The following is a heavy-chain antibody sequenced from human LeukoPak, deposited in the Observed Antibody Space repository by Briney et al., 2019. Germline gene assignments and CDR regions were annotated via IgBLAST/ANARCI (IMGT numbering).Heavy chain of an antibody. V-gene: IGHV3-11*01. D-gene: IGHD3-16*02. Sequence: GGSLRLSCAASGFTFSDYYMSWIRQAPGKGLEWVSYISSSGSTIYYADSVKGRFTISRDNAKNSLYLQMNSLRAEDTAVYYCACSYKAWGSYRYTSFYFDYWGQGTLVTVSS. J-gene: IGHJ4*02. CDR3: ACSYKAWGSYRYTSFYFDY. CDR2: ISSSGSTI. CDR1: GFTFSDYY.